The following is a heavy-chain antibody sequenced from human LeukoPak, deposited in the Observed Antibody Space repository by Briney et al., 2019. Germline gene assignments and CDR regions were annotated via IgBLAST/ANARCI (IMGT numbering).Heavy chain of an antibody. Sequence: KTSETLSLTCTVSGGSISSYYWSWIRQPAGKGLEWIGRIYTSGSTNYNPSLKSRVTMSVDTSKNQFSLKLSSVTAADTAVYYCARVRSPSSFIAARPRPAFDIWGQGTMVTVSS. D-gene: IGHD6-6*01. V-gene: IGHV4-4*07. J-gene: IGHJ3*02. CDR3: ARVRSPSSFIAARPRPAFDI. CDR1: GGSISSYY. CDR2: IYTSGST.